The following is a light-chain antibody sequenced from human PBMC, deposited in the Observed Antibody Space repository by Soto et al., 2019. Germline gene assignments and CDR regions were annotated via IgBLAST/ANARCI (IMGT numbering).Light chain of an antibody. CDR2: GAS. CDR3: QQYNDWRA. V-gene: IGKV3-15*01. Sequence: EIVMTQSPATLSVSPGERATLSCRASQSVGSNLAWYQQKPGQAHSLLIYGASTRATGIPAGFSGSGSGTEFTLSISSLQSEDFAVYYCQQYNDWRAFGQGTKVEIK. CDR1: QSVGSN. J-gene: IGKJ1*01.